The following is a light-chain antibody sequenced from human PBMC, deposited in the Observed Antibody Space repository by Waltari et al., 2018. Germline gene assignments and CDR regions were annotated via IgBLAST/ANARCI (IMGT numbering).Light chain of an antibody. V-gene: IGKV3-15*01. CDR1: QSVSSN. CDR2: GAS. J-gene: IGKJ1*01. Sequence: ELVMTQSPATLSVSPGERATLSCRASQSVSSNLAWYQQKPGQAPRLLIHGASTRATGIPARFSGSGSGTEFTLTISSLQSEDFAVYYCQQYNNWPPGAFGQGTKVEIK. CDR3: QQYNNWPPGA.